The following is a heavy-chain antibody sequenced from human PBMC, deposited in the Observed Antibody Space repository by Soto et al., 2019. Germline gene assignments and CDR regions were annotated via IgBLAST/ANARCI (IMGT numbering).Heavy chain of an antibody. J-gene: IGHJ4*02. CDR3: ARHTPAISISDH. V-gene: IGHV4-39*01. D-gene: IGHD2-15*01. CDR2: VYYSGSG. Sequence: QLQLQESGPGLVKPSETLSLTCTVSGGSISSSSYYWGWIRQPPGKGLEWIWRVYYSGSGYYNPSLKSRVTISVDTSKNHFSLKLSSVTAADTAVYYCARHTPAISISDHWGQGTLVTVSS. CDR1: GGSISSSSYY.